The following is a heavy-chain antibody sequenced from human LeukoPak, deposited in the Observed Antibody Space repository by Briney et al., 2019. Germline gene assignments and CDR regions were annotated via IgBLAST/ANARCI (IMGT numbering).Heavy chain of an antibody. CDR2: IIGSGGST. J-gene: IGHJ6*02. D-gene: IGHD3-10*01. CDR3: AKASFTMVQPRDGMDV. CDR1: GFTFSSYA. Sequence: GGSLRLSFATSGFTFSSYAISWVRQPPGNGLGWVSAIIGSGGSTYYADSVKGRFTISRDNSNNKRYVQMNRMRVEDMAVYYCAKASFTMVQPRDGMDVWGQGTTVSVSS. V-gene: IGHV3-23*01.